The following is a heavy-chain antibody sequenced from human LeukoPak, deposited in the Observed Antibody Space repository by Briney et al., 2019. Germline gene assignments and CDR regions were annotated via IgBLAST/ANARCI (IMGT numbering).Heavy chain of an antibody. CDR2: IYYSGST. D-gene: IGHD2-2*02. V-gene: IGHV4-31*03. J-gene: IGHJ4*02. CDR3: ARDTFYCSSTSCYTYFDY. CDR1: GGSISSGGYY. Sequence: SETLSLTCTVSGGSISSGGYYWSWIRQHPGKGLEWIGYIYYSGSTYYNPSLKSRVTISVDTSKNQFSLKLSSVTAADTAVYYCARDTFYCSSTSCYTYFDYWGQGTLVTVSS.